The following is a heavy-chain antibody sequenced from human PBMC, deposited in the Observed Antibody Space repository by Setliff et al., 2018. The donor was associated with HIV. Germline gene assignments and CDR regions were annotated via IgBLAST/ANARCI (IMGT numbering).Heavy chain of an antibody. CDR2: IKEDGSET. Sequence: GGSLRLSCATSGFTFSNFWMTWVRQAPGKGLEWVANIKEDGSETFYVDSVKGRFTMSRDNAENLVYLEMNSLKVEDTAVYYCARDATRGGDFDFWGQGTLVTVSS. J-gene: IGHJ4*02. CDR1: GFTFSNFW. V-gene: IGHV3-7*01. CDR3: ARDATRGGDFDF. D-gene: IGHD1-26*01.